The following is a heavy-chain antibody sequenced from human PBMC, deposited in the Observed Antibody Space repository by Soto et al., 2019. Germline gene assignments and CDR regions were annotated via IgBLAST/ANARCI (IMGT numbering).Heavy chain of an antibody. Sequence: QVQLQESGPGLGKPSETLSLTCTVSGASISSSYWSWIRQPPGKGLEWIGYIYNSGSTTYNPSLKSRVTISVDTSKNQFSLKLSSVTAADTAVYYCARRYSYGHFDYWGQGTLVTVSS. CDR1: GASISSSY. CDR2: IYNSGST. J-gene: IGHJ4*02. V-gene: IGHV4-59*08. CDR3: ARRYSYGHFDY. D-gene: IGHD5-18*01.